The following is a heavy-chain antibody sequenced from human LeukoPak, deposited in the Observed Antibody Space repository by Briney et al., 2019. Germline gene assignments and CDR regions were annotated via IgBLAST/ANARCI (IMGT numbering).Heavy chain of an antibody. CDR2: ISSSGSTI. CDR1: GFTFSDYY. V-gene: IGHV3-11*01. Sequence: GGSLRLSCAASGFTFSDYYMSRIRQAPGKGLEWVSYISSSGSTIYYADSVKGRFTISRDNAKNSLYLQMNSLRAEDTAVYYCARAHGILYNWFDPWGQGTLVTVSS. CDR3: ARAHGILYNWFDP. J-gene: IGHJ5*02. D-gene: IGHD1-14*01.